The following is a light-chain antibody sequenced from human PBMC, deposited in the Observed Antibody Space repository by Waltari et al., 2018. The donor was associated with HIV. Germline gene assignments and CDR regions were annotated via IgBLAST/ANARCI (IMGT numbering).Light chain of an antibody. CDR1: SSDIGGYIY. J-gene: IGLJ2*01. Sequence: QSALTQPASVSGSPGQSITISCTGTSSDIGGYIYVSWYQQHSGEDPKLMIYEASNRPSGVSDRFSGSKSGNTASLTISGLQAEDEADYYCVSYTSSSTLILGGGTKVTVL. V-gene: IGLV2-14*01. CDR2: EAS. CDR3: VSYTSSSTLI.